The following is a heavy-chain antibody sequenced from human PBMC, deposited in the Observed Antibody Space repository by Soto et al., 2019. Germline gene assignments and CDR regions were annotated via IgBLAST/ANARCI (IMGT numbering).Heavy chain of an antibody. D-gene: IGHD6-19*01. CDR3: ARVIAVAGGGFDY. Sequence: GGSLRLSCAASGFTFSNAWMNWVRQAPGKGLEWVGRIKSKTDGGTTDYAAPVKGRFTISRDDSKNTLYLQMNSLTPEDTAVYYCARVIAVAGGGFDYWGQETLVTVSS. CDR2: IKSKTDGGTT. V-gene: IGHV3-15*07. J-gene: IGHJ4*02. CDR1: GFTFSNAW.